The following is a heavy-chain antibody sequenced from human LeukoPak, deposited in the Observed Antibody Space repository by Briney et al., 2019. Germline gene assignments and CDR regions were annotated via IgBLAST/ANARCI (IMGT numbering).Heavy chain of an antibody. J-gene: IGHJ4*02. V-gene: IGHV3-74*01. D-gene: IGHD6-19*01. CDR2: INTDGTVT. Sequence: GGSLRLSCAASGFTFSKCWRRWVRQPPGKGLESVARINTDGTVTTYADSVKGRFTVSRDNADNTMFLQMNSVTDEDTAVYYCATKQWLAPPPDSWGQGTPVTVSS. CDR1: GFTFSKCW. CDR3: ATKQWLAPPPDS.